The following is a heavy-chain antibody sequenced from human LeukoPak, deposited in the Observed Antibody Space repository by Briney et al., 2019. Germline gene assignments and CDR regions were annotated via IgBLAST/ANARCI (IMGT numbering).Heavy chain of an antibody. CDR2: IFSSGSA. V-gene: IGHV4-59*01. D-gene: IGHD2-2*02. CDR3: ARGKIPFDY. CDR1: GGSISGSY. J-gene: IGHJ4*02. Sequence: SETLSLTCTVSGGSISGSYWSWIPQPPGKGLEWIGFIFSSGSANYNPALKSRVIISADTSKNHFSLKLSTVTAADTAIYYCARGKIPFDYWGQGTLVIVSS.